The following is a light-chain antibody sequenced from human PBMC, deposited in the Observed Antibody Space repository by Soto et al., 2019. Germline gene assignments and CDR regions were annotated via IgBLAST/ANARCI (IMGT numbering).Light chain of an antibody. CDR2: DNT. V-gene: IGLV1-51*01. CDR3: GTWDNSLSVVV. Sequence: QSALTQPPSVSAAPGQKVTISCSGSRSNIGTNHVSWYQHLPGTTPKLLIYDNTKRPSGIPDRFSGSKSGTSATLGITGLQTGDEADYYCGTWDNSLSVVVFGGGTKLTVL. J-gene: IGLJ2*01. CDR1: RSNIGTNH.